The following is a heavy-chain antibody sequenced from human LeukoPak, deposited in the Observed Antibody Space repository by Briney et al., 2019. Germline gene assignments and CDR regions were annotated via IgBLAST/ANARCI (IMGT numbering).Heavy chain of an antibody. CDR2: IYYSGST. CDR3: ARSVEGYCRGGSCYSYSYYMDV. CDR1: GGSINSYY. Sequence: SETLSLTCTVSGGSINSYYWSWIRQPPGKGLEWIGYIYYSGSTNYNPSLKSRVTISVDTSKNQFSLKLSSVTAADTAVYYCARSVEGYCRGGSCYSYSYYMDVWGKGTTVTVSS. D-gene: IGHD2-15*01. J-gene: IGHJ6*03. V-gene: IGHV4-59*01.